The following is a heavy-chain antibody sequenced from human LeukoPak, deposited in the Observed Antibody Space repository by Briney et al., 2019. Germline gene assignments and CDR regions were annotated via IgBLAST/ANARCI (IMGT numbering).Heavy chain of an antibody. J-gene: IGHJ4*02. CDR2: INPSGGST. Sequence: ASVKVSCKASGYTFTGYYMHWVRQAPGQGLEWMGIINPSGGSTSYAQKFQGRVTMTRDTSTSTVYMELSSLRSEDTAVYYCARGHDFWSGYYTGVDYWGQGTLVTVSS. CDR1: GYTFTGYY. CDR3: ARGHDFWSGYYTGVDY. D-gene: IGHD3-3*01. V-gene: IGHV1-46*01.